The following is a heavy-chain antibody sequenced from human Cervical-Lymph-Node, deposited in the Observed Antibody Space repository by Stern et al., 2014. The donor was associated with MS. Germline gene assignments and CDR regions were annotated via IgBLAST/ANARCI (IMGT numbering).Heavy chain of an antibody. J-gene: IGHJ6*02. CDR3: AREIKGFTSYDFWSGLSYYYYYGMDV. D-gene: IGHD3-3*01. Sequence: QVQLVQSGAEVKKPGASVKVSCKASGYTFTSYGISWVRQAPGQGLEWMGWISAYNGNTNYAQKLQGRVTMTTDTSTSTAYMELRSLRSDDTAVYYCAREIKGFTSYDFWSGLSYYYYYGMDVWGQGTTVTVSS. CDR2: ISAYNGNT. V-gene: IGHV1-18*01. CDR1: GYTFTSYG.